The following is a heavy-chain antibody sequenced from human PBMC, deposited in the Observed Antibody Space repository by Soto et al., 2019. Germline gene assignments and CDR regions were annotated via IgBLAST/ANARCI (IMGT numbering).Heavy chain of an antibody. CDR1: GGTFSSYT. Sequence: QVQLVQSGAEVKKPGSSVKVSCKASGGTFSSYTISWVRQAPGQGIEWMGRIIPILGIANYAQKFQGRVTITADKSTSTAYMELSSLRSEDTAVYYCARGTSYGDNYPDYWGQGTLVTVSS. D-gene: IGHD4-17*01. CDR3: ARGTSYGDNYPDY. V-gene: IGHV1-69*02. CDR2: IIPILGIA. J-gene: IGHJ4*02.